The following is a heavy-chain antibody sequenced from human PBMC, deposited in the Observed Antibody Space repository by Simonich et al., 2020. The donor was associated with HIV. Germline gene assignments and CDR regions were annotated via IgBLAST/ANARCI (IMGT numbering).Heavy chain of an antibody. CDR3: ASGADSSSWSFYYFDS. D-gene: IGHD6-13*01. CDR1: GFTFSRYA. Sequence: QVQLVESGGGVVQPGRSLRLSCAASGFTFSRYAMHWVRQAPGKGLEWGAVIWYDGSNKYYADAVKGRFTSSRDTSKNTLYLQMNSLRAEDTAVYYCASGADSSSWSFYYFDSWGQGTLVTVSS. CDR2: IWYDGSNK. J-gene: IGHJ4*02. V-gene: IGHV3-33*01.